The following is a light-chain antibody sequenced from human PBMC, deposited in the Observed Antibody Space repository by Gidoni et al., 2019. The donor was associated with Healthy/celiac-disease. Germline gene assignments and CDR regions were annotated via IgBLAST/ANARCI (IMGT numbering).Light chain of an antibody. CDR1: QGISSA. CDR2: DAS. CDR3: KQVNNDGIT. V-gene: IGKV1D-13*01. J-gene: IGKJ5*01. Sequence: IQLIHSPSSLSASVGYRVTITFRASQGISSAVAWYQQKPGKAPKLLIYDASSLESGVPSRFSGSGSGTDFTLTISSLQPEDLTTYYCKQVNNDGITFXQXTRLXIK.